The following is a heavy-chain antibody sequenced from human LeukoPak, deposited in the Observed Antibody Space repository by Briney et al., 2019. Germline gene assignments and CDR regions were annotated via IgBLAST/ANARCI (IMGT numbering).Heavy chain of an antibody. CDR2: IYHSGST. CDR1: GGSISTYY. J-gene: IGHJ5*02. Sequence: PSETLSLTCTVSGGSISTYYWSWIRQPPGKGLEWIGYIYHSGSTKYNPSLKSRVTISVDTSKDQFSLKLSSVTAADTAVYYCARYSSSWYRWFDPWGQGTLVTVSS. V-gene: IGHV4-59*01. CDR3: ARYSSSWYRWFDP. D-gene: IGHD6-13*01.